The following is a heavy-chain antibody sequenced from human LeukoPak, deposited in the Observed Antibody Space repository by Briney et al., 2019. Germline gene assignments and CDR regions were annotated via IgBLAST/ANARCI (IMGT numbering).Heavy chain of an antibody. CDR1: GGSFSGYY. Sequence: SETLSLTCAVYGGSFSGYYWSWIRQPPGKGLEWIGEINHSGSTNYNPSLKSQVTISVDTSKNQFSLKLSSVTAADTAVYYCARVEMATISRRRYFDYWGQGTLVTVSS. D-gene: IGHD5-24*01. J-gene: IGHJ4*02. V-gene: IGHV4-34*01. CDR3: ARVEMATISRRRYFDY. CDR2: INHSGST.